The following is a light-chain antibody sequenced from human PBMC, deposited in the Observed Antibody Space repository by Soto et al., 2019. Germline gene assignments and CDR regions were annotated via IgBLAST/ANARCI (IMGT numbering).Light chain of an antibody. J-gene: IGKJ4*01. V-gene: IGKV1-13*02. CDR2: DAS. CDR3: QQFDSYPLT. CDR1: QGISSA. Sequence: AIPLTQSPSSLSASVGDRVTFTCRASQGISSALAWYQQKPGKPPNLLIYDASTLESGVPSRFSGGGSGTDFTLTISSLQPEDFATYWCQQFDSYPLTFGGGTKVEIK.